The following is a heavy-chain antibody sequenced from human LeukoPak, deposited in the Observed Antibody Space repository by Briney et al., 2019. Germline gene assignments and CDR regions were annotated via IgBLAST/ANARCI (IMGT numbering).Heavy chain of an antibody. V-gene: IGHV3-23*01. J-gene: IGHJ4*02. Sequence: GGSLRLSCAAPGFTFSSYAMSWVRQAPGKGLEWVPAISGSGGSTYYADSVKGRFTISRDNSKNTLYLQMNSLRAEDTAVYYCAKVLNTYSSGGFDYWGQGTLVTVSS. CDR1: GFTFSSYA. D-gene: IGHD2-15*01. CDR2: ISGSGGST. CDR3: AKVLNTYSSGGFDY.